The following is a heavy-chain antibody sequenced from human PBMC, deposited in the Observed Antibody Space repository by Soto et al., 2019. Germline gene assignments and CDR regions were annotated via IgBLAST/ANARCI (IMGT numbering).Heavy chain of an antibody. CDR1: GFNFPTFW. J-gene: IGHJ4*02. Sequence: GESLKISCKHSGFNFPTFWIAWVRQMPGKGLEWMGTIYPDDSDTRYSPSFQGQVTISADKSISTAYLQWSSLKASDTAMYYCTLAVTGSGWTYWGLGTLVTVSS. CDR3: TLAVTGSGWTY. CDR2: IYPDDSDT. V-gene: IGHV5-51*01. D-gene: IGHD4-4*01.